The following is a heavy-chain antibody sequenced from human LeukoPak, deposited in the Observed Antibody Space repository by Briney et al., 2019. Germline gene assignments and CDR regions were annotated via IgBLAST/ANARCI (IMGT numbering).Heavy chain of an antibody. CDR3: ATRERYYDSRGYSTYSFHY. Sequence: SETLSLTCTVSGGSISSYYWSWIRQPAGKGLEWIGRIYTSGSTNYNPSLKSRVTISVDTSKNQFSLKLSSVTAADTAVYYCATRERYYDSRGYSTYSFHYWAQVTLVTVSS. D-gene: IGHD3-22*01. CDR2: IYTSGST. J-gene: IGHJ4*02. CDR1: GGSISSYY. V-gene: IGHV4-4*07.